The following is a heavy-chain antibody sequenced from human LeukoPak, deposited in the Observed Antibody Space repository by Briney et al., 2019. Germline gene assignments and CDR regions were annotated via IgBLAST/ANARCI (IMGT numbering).Heavy chain of an antibody. V-gene: IGHV4-59*01. CDR1: GGSTSSYY. Sequence: PSETLSLTCTVSGGSTSSYYWSWIRQPPGKGLEWIGYIYYSGSTTYNPSLKSRVTISVDTSKNQFSLKLSSVTAADTAVYYCARRRGYSYDYWGQGTLVTVSS. CDR3: ARRRGYSYDY. J-gene: IGHJ4*02. D-gene: IGHD5-18*01. CDR2: IYYSGST.